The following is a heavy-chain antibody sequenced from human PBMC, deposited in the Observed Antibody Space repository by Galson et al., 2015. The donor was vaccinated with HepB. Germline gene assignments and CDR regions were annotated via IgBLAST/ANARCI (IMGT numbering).Heavy chain of an antibody. CDR3: ARGREGLDSPSGVGTF. Sequence: SLRLSCAASGFTFSNFEMNWIRQAPGKGLEWISYISSSGSTTYYADSVQGRFTISRDNAKNSLSLQMSSLRAEDTALYYCARGREGLDSPSGVGTFWGQGTLVAVSS. CDR2: ISSSGSTT. J-gene: IGHJ4*02. V-gene: IGHV3-48*03. D-gene: IGHD2-21*02. CDR1: GFTFSNFE.